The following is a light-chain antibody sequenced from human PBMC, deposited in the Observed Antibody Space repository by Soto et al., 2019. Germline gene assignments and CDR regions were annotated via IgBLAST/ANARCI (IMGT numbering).Light chain of an antibody. CDR1: STDIGAYKF. V-gene: IGLV2-14*03. CDR2: DVT. Sequence: QSVLTQPASVSASPGQSITISCTGTSTDIGAYKFVSWYQQHPGKAPKLMIYDVTSWPSGVSNRFSGSKSGNTASLIISGLQAEDEGDYYCISYTGFDTYVFGTGTQLTVL. J-gene: IGLJ1*01. CDR3: ISYTGFDTYV.